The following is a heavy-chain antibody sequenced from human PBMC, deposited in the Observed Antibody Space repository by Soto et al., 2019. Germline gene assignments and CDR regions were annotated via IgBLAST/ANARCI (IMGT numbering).Heavy chain of an antibody. Sequence: SETLSLTCTVSGGSISSGGYYWSWIRQHPGKGLEWIGYIYYSGSTYYNPSLKSRVTISVDTSKNQFSLKLSSVTAADTAVYYCARVQQWLAAEYFQHWGQGTLVTVSS. CDR1: GGSISSGGYY. CDR2: IYYSGST. D-gene: IGHD6-19*01. CDR3: ARVQQWLAAEYFQH. V-gene: IGHV4-31*03. J-gene: IGHJ1*01.